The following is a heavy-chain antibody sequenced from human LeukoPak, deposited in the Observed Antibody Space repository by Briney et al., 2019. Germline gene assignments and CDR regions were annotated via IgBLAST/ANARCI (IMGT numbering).Heavy chain of an antibody. CDR1: GGSISSYY. Sequence: SETLSLTCTVSGGSISSYYWSWIRQPPGKGLEWIGYIYYSGSTNYNPSLKSRVTISVDTSKNQFSLKLSSVTAADTAVYYCARDVSSSWYVEYVRGSGWFDPWGQGTLVTVSS. V-gene: IGHV4-59*01. D-gene: IGHD6-13*01. CDR2: IYYSGST. CDR3: ARDVSSSWYVEYVRGSGWFDP. J-gene: IGHJ5*02.